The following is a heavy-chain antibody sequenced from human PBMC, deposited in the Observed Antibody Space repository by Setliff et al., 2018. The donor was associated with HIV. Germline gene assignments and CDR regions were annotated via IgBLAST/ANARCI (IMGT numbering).Heavy chain of an antibody. V-gene: IGHV1-24*01. D-gene: IGHD5-12*01. CDR1: GYTVTELS. CDR3: ATRIRDGHRGYGYFDF. CDR2: FDPEDNKI. Sequence: ASVKVSCKVSGYTVTELSINWVRQAPGKGPEWMGGFDPEDNKIVYAQKFQGRVATTEDTSTDTAYMELSSLRPEDTAVYYCATRIRDGHRGYGYFDFWGQGTLVTVSS. J-gene: IGHJ4*02.